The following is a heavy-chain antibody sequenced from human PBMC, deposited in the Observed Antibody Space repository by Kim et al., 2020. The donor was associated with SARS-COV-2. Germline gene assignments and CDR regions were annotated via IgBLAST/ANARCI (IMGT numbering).Heavy chain of an antibody. J-gene: IGHJ4*02. CDR2: ISAGGGT. CDR1: GFTFSSYA. Sequence: GGSLRLSCAASGFTFSSYAMSWVRQAPGKGLEWVSGISAGGGTYYPDSVKGRFTISRDISKNTLYLQMNSLRAEDTAVYYCATRIAMTTTRATFDYWGQGTLVAVSS. CDR3: ATRIAMTTTRATFDY. D-gene: IGHD6-13*01. V-gene: IGHV3-23*01.